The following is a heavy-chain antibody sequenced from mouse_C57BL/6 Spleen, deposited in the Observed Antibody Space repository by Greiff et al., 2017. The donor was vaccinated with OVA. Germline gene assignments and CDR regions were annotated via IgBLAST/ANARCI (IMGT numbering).Heavy chain of an antibody. J-gene: IGHJ2*01. CDR3: ALSYDYDGGYYFDY. V-gene: IGHV1-55*01. D-gene: IGHD2-4*01. Sequence: VQLKQSGAELVKPGASVKMSCKASGYTFTSYWITWVKQRPGQGLEWIGDIYPGSGSTNYNEKFKSKATLTVDTSSSTAYMQLSSLTSEDSAVYYCALSYDYDGGYYFDYWGQGTTLTVSS. CDR1: GYTFTSYW. CDR2: IYPGSGST.